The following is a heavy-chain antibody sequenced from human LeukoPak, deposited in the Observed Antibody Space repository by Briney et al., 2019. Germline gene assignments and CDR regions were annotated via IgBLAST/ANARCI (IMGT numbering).Heavy chain of an antibody. D-gene: IGHD2-21*02. CDR1: GGSISSTGYY. J-gene: IGHJ5*02. V-gene: IGHV4-39*01. CDR3: ARDLRYCGGDCYSYWFDP. Sequence: SETLSLTCAVSGGSISSTGYYWNWLRQPPGKGLEWIGNIYYSGSTYYNPSLKSRVTLSVDTSKSQFSLKLSSVTAADTAVYYCARDLRYCGGDCYSYWFDPWGQGTLVTVSS. CDR2: IYYSGST.